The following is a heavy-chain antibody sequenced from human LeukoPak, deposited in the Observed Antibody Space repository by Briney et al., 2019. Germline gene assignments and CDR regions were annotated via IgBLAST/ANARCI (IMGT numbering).Heavy chain of an antibody. CDR2: ICVSGAGT. V-gene: IGHV3-23*01. CDR3: AKGSGGNCYSSLDY. CDR1: GFTFSSYG. Sequence: PGGSLRLSCAASGFTFSSYGMTWVRQAPGEGLEWVSSICVSGAGTYYADSVKGRFTISRDNSENALYLQMNDLRTEDTAVYYCAKGSGGNCYSSLDYWGQGTLVTVSS. D-gene: IGHD2-15*01. J-gene: IGHJ4*02.